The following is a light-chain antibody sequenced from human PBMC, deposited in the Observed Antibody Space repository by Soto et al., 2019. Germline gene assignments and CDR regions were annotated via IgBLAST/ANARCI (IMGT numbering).Light chain of an antibody. J-gene: IGKJ1*01. CDR3: QQYTNTNNPWM. V-gene: IGKV1-5*01. CDR2: DAS. CDR1: QSISTY. Sequence: DIQMTQSPSTLSASVGDRVAITCRASQSISTYLAWYQQKPGKAPKLLVYDASTLQSGVASRFSGSGSGTEFTLIISGLQPDDSATYYCQQYTNTNNPWMFGQGTKVEI.